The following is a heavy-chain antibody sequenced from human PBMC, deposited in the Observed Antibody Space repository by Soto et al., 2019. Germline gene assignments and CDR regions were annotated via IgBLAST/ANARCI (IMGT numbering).Heavy chain of an antibody. D-gene: IGHD6-19*01. V-gene: IGHV3-11*01. J-gene: IGHJ6*02. Sequence: LRLSCAASGFTFSDYYMSWIRQAPGKGLEWVSYISSSGSTIYYADSVKGRFTIPRDNAKNSLYLQMNSLRAEDTAVYYCARGVAGNYYYGMDVWGQGTTVTVSS. CDR3: ARGVAGNYYYGMDV. CDR1: GFTFSDYY. CDR2: ISSSGSTI.